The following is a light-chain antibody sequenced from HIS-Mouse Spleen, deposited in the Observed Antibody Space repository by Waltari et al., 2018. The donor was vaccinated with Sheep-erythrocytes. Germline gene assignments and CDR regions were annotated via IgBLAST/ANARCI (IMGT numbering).Light chain of an antibody. Sequence: QSALTQPASVSGSPGQSITISCTGTSSDVGSYNLVSWYQQHPGKAPKLMIYEGSKRHSGVSNRFSGSKSGNTASLTISGLQAADEADYYCCSYAGSSTPWVFGGGTKLTVL. V-gene: IGLV2-23*01. CDR3: CSYAGSSTPWV. CDR1: SSDVGSYNL. J-gene: IGLJ3*02. CDR2: EGS.